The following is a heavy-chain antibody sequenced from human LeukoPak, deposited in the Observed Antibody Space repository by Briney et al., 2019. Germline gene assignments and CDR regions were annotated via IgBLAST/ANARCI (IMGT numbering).Heavy chain of an antibody. J-gene: IGHJ4*02. D-gene: IGHD3-22*01. CDR3: ARAAYYYDSSGYYSPPGY. V-gene: IGHV4-30-2*01. Sequence: SETLSLTCTVSGGSISSGGYYWSWIRRPPGKGLEWIGYIYHSGSTYYNPSLKSRVTISVDRSKNQFSLKLSSVTAADTAVYYCARAAYYYDSSGYYSPPGYWGQGTLVTVSS. CDR1: GGSISSGGYY. CDR2: IYHSGST.